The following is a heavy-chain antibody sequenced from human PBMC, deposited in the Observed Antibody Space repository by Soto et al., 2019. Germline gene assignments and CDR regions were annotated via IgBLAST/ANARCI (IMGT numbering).Heavy chain of an antibody. D-gene: IGHD2-2*01. CDR2: ISSSSSYI. J-gene: IGHJ4*02. Sequence: GGSLRLSCAASGFTFSSYSMNWVRQAPGKGLEWVSSISSSSSYIYYADSVKGRFTISRDNAKNSLYLQMNSLRAEDTAVYYCARWGDCSSTSCLNDYWGQGTLVTAPQ. CDR1: GFTFSSYS. V-gene: IGHV3-21*01. CDR3: ARWGDCSSTSCLNDY.